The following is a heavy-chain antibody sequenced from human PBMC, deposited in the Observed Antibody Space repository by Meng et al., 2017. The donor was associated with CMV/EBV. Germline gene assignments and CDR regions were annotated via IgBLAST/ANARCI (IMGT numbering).Heavy chain of an antibody. CDR2: ISYDGSNK. D-gene: IGHD5-12*01. J-gene: IGHJ5*02. V-gene: IGHV3-30-3*01. Sequence: GGSLRLSCAASGFTFSSYAMHWVRQAPGKGLEWVAVISYDGSNKYYADSVKGRFTISRDNSKNTLYLQMNSLRAEDTAVYYCARDNSGFTLPGDPWGQGTLVTVSS. CDR3: ARDNSGFTLPGDP. CDR1: GFTFSSYA.